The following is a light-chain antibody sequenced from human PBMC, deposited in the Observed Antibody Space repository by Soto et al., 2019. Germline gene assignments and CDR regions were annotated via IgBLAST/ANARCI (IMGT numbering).Light chain of an antibody. CDR1: QSVSSNY. J-gene: IGKJ2*01. CDR3: QLYGTSPPGYT. Sequence: EIVLMQSPGTLSLSPGERATLSCRASQSVSSNYLAWYQQRPGQAPRLLIFGASNRATGIPDRFSGSGSGTDFTLTISRLEPEDFAVYCCQLYGTSPPGYTFGQGTRLEIK. CDR2: GAS. V-gene: IGKV3-20*01.